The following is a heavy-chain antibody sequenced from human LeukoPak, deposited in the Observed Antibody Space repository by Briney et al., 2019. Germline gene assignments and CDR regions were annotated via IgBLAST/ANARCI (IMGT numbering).Heavy chain of an antibody. V-gene: IGHV4-34*01. D-gene: IGHD3-10*01. J-gene: IGHJ5*02. Sequence: PSETLSLTCAVYGGPFSGYYWSWIRQPPGKGLEWIGEINHSGSTNYNPSLKSRVTISVDTSKNQFSLKLSSVTAADTAVYYCARGRTILWFGKGTNWFDPWGQGTLVTVSS. CDR3: ARGRTILWFGKGTNWFDP. CDR2: INHSGST. CDR1: GGPFSGYY.